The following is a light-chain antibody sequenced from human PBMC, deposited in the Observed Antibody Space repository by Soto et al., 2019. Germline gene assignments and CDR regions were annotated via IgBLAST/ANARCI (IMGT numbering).Light chain of an antibody. CDR2: AAS. J-gene: IGKJ1*01. CDR3: QLSYSTPQT. CDR1: QSSSSY. V-gene: IGKV1-39*01. Sequence: DIQMTQSPSSLSASVGDRVTITCRASQSSSSYLNWYQQKAWQDPKLLTYAASSLQSGVPSRFSGLGSGTDCTRTISSLQPEDFATYYWQLSYSTPQTFGQGTQVESK.